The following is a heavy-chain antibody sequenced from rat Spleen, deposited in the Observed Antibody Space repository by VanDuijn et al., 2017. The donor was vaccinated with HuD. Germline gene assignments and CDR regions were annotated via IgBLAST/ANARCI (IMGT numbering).Heavy chain of an antibody. CDR1: GYSITSSYR. Sequence: EVQLQESGPGLVKPSQSLSLTCSVTGYSITSSYRWNCIRKFPGNKLEWMGYINGGGSTNYNPSLKSRISITRDTSKNQVFLQVNSVTTEDTATYYCARWDYYDGTYGVMDAWGQGASVTVSS. CDR2: INGGGST. J-gene: IGHJ4*01. D-gene: IGHD1-12*02. V-gene: IGHV3-3*01. CDR3: ARWDYYDGTYGVMDA.